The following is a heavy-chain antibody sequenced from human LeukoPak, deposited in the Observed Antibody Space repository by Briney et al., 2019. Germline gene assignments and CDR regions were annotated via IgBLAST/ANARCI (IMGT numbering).Heavy chain of an antibody. CDR2: IYYSGST. Sequence: SETLSLTCTVSGGSVSSGSYYWSWIRQPPGKGLEWIGYIYYSGSTNYNPSLKSRVTISVDTSKNQFSLKLSSVTAADTAVYYCASYEYSYAFDYWGQGTLVTVSS. CDR1: GGSVSSGSYY. J-gene: IGHJ4*02. CDR3: ASYEYSYAFDY. V-gene: IGHV4-61*01. D-gene: IGHD5-18*01.